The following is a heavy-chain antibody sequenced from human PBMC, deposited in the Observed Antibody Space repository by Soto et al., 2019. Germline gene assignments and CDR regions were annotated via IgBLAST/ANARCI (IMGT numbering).Heavy chain of an antibody. D-gene: IGHD6-13*01. CDR3: AKDRGVAAAFDY. CDR1: GCTFSTYA. Sequence: GGSLRVSCAASGCTFSTYAMNWVRQAPGKGLEWVSAISGGGGSTFYADSVKGRFTVSRDNSKNTLYLQVSSLRAEDTAVYYCAKDRGVAAAFDYWGQGTLVTVSS. V-gene: IGHV3-23*01. CDR2: ISGGGGST. J-gene: IGHJ4*02.